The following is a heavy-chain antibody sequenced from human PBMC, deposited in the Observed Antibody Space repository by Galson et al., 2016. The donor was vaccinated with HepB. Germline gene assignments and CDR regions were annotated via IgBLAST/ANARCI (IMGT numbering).Heavy chain of an antibody. CDR1: GYTFTSYD. CDR3: ARGIRPRYFDWFYYYYGMDV. V-gene: IGHV1-8*01. Sequence: SVKVSCKASGYTFTSYDINWVRQATGQGLEWMGWMNPNSGNTGYAQKFQGRVTMTRNTSISTAYMELSSLRSEDTAVYYCARGIRPRYFDWFYYYYGMDVWGQGTTVTVSS. J-gene: IGHJ6*02. CDR2: MNPNSGNT. D-gene: IGHD3-9*01.